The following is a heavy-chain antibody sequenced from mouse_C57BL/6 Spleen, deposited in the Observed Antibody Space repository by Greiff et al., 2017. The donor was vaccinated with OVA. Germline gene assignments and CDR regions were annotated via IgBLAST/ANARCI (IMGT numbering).Heavy chain of an antibody. CDR3: ARGESNYAMDY. Sequence: VKLVESGAELVKPGASVKISCKASGYAFSSYWMNWVKQRPGQGLEWIGQIYPGDGDTNYNGKFKGKATLTADKSSSTAYMQLSSLTSEDSAVYFCARGESNYAMDYWGQGTSVTVSS. J-gene: IGHJ4*01. V-gene: IGHV1-80*01. D-gene: IGHD5-1*01. CDR1: GYAFSSYW. CDR2: IYPGDGDT.